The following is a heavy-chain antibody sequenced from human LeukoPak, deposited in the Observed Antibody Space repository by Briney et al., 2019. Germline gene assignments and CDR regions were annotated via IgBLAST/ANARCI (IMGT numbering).Heavy chain of an antibody. CDR1: GFTFSSQG. D-gene: IGHD4-17*01. CDR2: ISRTGDST. CDR3: AEERFNDYGDFDY. V-gene: IGHV3-23*01. Sequence: GGSLRLSCTASGFTFSSQGMTWVRQTPGKGLEWVSSISRTGDSTYYADSVKGRFTISRDNSKNTLCLQLNSLRAEDTAVYYCAEERFNDYGDFDYWGQGTLVTVSS. J-gene: IGHJ4*02.